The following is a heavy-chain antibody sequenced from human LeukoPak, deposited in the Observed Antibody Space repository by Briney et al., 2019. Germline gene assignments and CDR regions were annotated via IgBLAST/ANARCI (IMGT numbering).Heavy chain of an antibody. J-gene: IGHJ3*02. CDR3: ARYYGGYRGINAFDI. V-gene: IGHV1-69*01. CDR1: GGTFSSYA. D-gene: IGHD4-23*01. Sequence: GSSVKVSCKASGGTFSSYAISWVRQAPGQGLEWMGGIIPIFGTANYAQKFQGRVTITAEESTSTAYMELSSLRSEDTAVYYCARYYGGYRGINAFDIWGQGTMVTVSS. CDR2: IIPIFGTA.